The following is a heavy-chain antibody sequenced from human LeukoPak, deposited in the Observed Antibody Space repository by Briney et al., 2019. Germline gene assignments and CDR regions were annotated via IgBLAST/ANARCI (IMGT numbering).Heavy chain of an antibody. CDR2: ISFDGSKK. CDR3: AKDATDSSGYECYFDN. D-gene: IGHD3-22*01. J-gene: IGHJ4*02. CDR1: GFTFSSYG. V-gene: IGHV3-30*18. Sequence: GGSLRLSCSASGFTFSSYGMHWVRQTPGKGLEWVAVISFDGSKKYYTDSVKGRFTIFRDNSKDTLYLQMSSLRPEDTAIYYCAKDATDSSGYECYFDNWGQGTLVTVSS.